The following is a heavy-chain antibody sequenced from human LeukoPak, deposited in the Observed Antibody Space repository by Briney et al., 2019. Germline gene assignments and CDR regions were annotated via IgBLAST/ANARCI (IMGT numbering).Heavy chain of an antibody. CDR1: GGFISSGGYY. Sequence: SETLSLTCTVSGGFISSGGYYWSWIRQHPGKGLEWIGYIYYSGSTYYNPSLKSRVTISVDTSKNQFSLKLSSVTAADTAVYYCAREYGSGTYDTRFDPWGQGTLVTVSS. CDR3: AREYGSGTYDTRFDP. J-gene: IGHJ5*02. V-gene: IGHV4-31*03. CDR2: IYYSGST. D-gene: IGHD3-10*01.